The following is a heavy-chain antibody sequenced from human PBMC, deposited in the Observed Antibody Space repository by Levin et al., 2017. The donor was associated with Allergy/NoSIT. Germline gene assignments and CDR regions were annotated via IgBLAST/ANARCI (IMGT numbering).Heavy chain of an antibody. CDR2: IDPTDSYT. D-gene: IGHD3-10*01. Sequence: GESLKISCQGSGYSFTSYWLIWVRQMPGKGLEWMGKIDPTDSYTNYSPSLEGNVTISTDNSLSTAYLQWSSLKASDTAMYFCARVEGYGSGSYHFQHWGQGTLVTVSS. J-gene: IGHJ1*01. CDR3: ARVEGYGSGSYHFQH. CDR1: GYSFTSYW. V-gene: IGHV5-10-1*01.